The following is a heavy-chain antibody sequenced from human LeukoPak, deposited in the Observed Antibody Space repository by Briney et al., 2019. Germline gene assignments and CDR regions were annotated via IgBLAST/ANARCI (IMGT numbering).Heavy chain of an antibody. CDR2: INHSGST. Sequence: PSETLSLTCAVYGGSFSGYYWSWIRQPPGKGLEWIGEINHSGSTNYNPSLKRRVTISVDTSKNQYSLKLSSVTAADTAVYYCARGAVLRYFGFDPWGQGTLVTVSS. CDR1: GGSFSGYY. V-gene: IGHV4-34*01. D-gene: IGHD3-9*01. J-gene: IGHJ5*02. CDR3: ARGAVLRYFGFDP.